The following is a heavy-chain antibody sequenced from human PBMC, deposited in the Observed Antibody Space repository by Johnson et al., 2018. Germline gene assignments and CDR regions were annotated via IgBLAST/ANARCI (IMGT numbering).Heavy chain of an antibody. CDR3: ARDGHYGPTGMDV. V-gene: IGHV3-33*01. D-gene: IGHD4/OR15-4a*01. CDR1: GFTFSSYG. Sequence: QVQLQESGGGLVQPGRSLRLSCAASGFTFSSYGMHWVRQAPGKGLEWVAVIWYDGSNKYYADSVKGRFTISRDNSKNTLYLQMNSLRAEDTAVYYCARDGHYGPTGMDVWGQGTTVTVSS. J-gene: IGHJ6*02. CDR2: IWYDGSNK.